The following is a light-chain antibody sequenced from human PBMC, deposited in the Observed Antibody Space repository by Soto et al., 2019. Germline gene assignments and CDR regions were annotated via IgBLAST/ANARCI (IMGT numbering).Light chain of an antibody. Sequence: EIVLTQSPGTLSLSPGERATLSCRASQSISSSYLAWYQQKPGQAPRLLIYGASFRATGIPDMFSGSGSGTAFSLTISSLQPEDVVVDYCQQYCSSPPFTFGGGTKVELK. V-gene: IGKV3-20*01. J-gene: IGKJ4*01. CDR1: QSISSSY. CDR2: GAS. CDR3: QQYCSSPPFT.